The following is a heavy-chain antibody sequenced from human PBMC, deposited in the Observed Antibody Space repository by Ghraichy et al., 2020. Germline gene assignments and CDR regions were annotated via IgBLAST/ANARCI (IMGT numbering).Heavy chain of an antibody. J-gene: IGHJ4*02. CDR3: TTGLGGVIHDGY. V-gene: IGHV3-15*01. Sequence: GGSLRLSCTGSGFTFSSSWMNWVRQAPGKGLEWVGHIKNKNDGWARDYAAPVKGRFTISREDSKNTLYLEMSSLRTEDTAVYFCTTGLGGVIHDGYWGQGTLVTVSS. CDR1: GFTFSSSW. CDR2: IKNKNDGWAR. D-gene: IGHD3-10*01.